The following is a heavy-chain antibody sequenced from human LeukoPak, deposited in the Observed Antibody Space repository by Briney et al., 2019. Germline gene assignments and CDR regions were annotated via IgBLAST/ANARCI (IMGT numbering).Heavy chain of an antibody. Sequence: ASETLSLTCTVSGGSISSSSYYWGWIRQPPGKGLGWIGSIYYSGSTYYNPSLKSRVTISVDTSKNQFSLKLSSVTAADTAVYYCARARIAAAGTHRPVGWFDPWGQGTLVTVSS. CDR1: GGSISSSSYY. CDR3: ARARIAAAGTHRPVGWFDP. CDR2: IYYSGST. D-gene: IGHD6-13*01. J-gene: IGHJ5*02. V-gene: IGHV4-39*07.